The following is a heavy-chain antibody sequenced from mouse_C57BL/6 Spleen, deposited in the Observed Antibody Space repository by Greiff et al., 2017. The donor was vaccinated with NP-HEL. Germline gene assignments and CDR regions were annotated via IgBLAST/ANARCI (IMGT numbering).Heavy chain of an antibody. CDR2: INPNNGGT. Sequence: EVQLQQSGPELVKPGASVKISCKASGYTFTDYYMNWVKQSHGKSLEWIGDINPNNGGTSYNQKFKGKATLTVDKSSSTAYMELRSLTSEDSAVYYCAREVGDGYPFDYWGQGTTLTVSS. V-gene: IGHV1-26*01. D-gene: IGHD2-3*01. CDR3: AREVGDGYPFDY. J-gene: IGHJ2*01. CDR1: GYTFTDYY.